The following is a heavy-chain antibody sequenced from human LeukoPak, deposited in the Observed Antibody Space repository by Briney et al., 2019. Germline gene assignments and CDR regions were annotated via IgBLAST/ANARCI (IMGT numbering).Heavy chain of an antibody. V-gene: IGHV3-7*01. J-gene: IGHJ4*02. Sequence: GGSLRLSCAASGFTFTSYWMSWVRQAPGKGLEWVANIKQDGSEKYYVGSVKGRFTISRDNAKNSLYLQMSSLRAEDTAVYYCARDGIYSGKGLFDCWGQGTLVTVSS. D-gene: IGHD5-12*01. CDR3: ARDGIYSGKGLFDC. CDR2: IKQDGSEK. CDR1: GFTFTSYW.